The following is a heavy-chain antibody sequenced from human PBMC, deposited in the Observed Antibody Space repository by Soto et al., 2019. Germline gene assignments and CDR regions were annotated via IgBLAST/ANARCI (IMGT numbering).Heavy chain of an antibody. J-gene: IGHJ4*02. V-gene: IGHV3-23*01. CDR1: GFTFSSYA. Sequence: EVQLLESGGGLVQPGGSLRLSCAASGFTFSSYAMRWVRQAPRKGLEWVSTISGSGGSTYYADSVKGRFTISRDNSKNTLYLQMNSLRAEDTAVYYCARRGSGNYYDYWGQGTLVTVSS. D-gene: IGHD1-26*01. CDR2: ISGSGGST. CDR3: ARRGSGNYYDY.